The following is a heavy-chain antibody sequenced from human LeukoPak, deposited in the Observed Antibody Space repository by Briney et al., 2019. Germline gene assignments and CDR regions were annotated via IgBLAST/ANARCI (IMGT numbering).Heavy chain of an antibody. CDR2: IYYSGST. D-gene: IGHD3-10*01. V-gene: IGHV4-59*01. CDR3: ATPAPHYYGSGSYFS. CDR1: GGSISSYY. J-gene: IGHJ5*02. Sequence: SETLSLTCTVSGGSISSYYWSWIRQPPGKGLEWIGYIYYSGSTNYNTSLKSRVTISVDTSKNQFSLKVSSVTAADTAVYYCATPAPHYYGSGSYFSWGQGTLVTVSS.